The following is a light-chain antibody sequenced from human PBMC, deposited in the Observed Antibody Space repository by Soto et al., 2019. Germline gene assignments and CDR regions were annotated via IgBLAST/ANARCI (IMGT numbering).Light chain of an antibody. V-gene: IGLV2-14*01. Sequence: QSALTQPASVSGSPGQSITISCTGTSRDVGGYKYVSWYQQHPGKAPKLMIYEVSNRPSGVSNRFSGSKSGNTASLTISGLQAEDEADYYCLSYRSSNTLVFGGGTKLTVL. CDR2: EVS. CDR3: LSYRSSNTLV. CDR1: SRDVGGYKY. J-gene: IGLJ2*01.